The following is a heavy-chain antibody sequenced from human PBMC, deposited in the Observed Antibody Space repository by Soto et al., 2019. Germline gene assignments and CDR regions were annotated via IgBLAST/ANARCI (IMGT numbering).Heavy chain of an antibody. Sequence: GGSLRLSCAASGFTFSSYSMNWVRQAPGKGLEWVSSISSSSSYIYYADTVKGRFTISRDNAKNSLYQQMNSLRDEDTAIYYCARDYGDGYNLDYWGQGTLVTVSS. J-gene: IGHJ4*02. CDR3: ARDYGDGYNLDY. CDR2: ISSSSSYI. CDR1: GFTFSSYS. D-gene: IGHD5-12*01. V-gene: IGHV3-21*01.